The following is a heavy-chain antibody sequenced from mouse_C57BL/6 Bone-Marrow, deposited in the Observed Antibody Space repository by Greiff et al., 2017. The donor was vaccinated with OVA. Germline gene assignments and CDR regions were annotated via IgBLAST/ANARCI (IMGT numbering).Heavy chain of an antibody. V-gene: IGHV1-15*01. D-gene: IGHD2-1*01. CDR3: TRSYRNYGDFEY. J-gene: IGHJ2*01. Sequence: VQLQESGAELVRPGASVTLSCKASGYTFTDYEMHWVKQTPVHGLEWIGAIDPATGGTAYNQKFKGKAILTADKSSSTAYMELRSLTSEDSAVYYCTRSYRNYGDFEYWGQGTALTVSA. CDR1: GYTFTDYE. CDR2: IDPATGGT.